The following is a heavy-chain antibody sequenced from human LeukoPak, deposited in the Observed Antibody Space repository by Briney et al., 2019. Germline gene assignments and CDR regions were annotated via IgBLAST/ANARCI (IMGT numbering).Heavy chain of an antibody. D-gene: IGHD2-2*01. CDR1: GYTFTSYG. J-gene: IGHJ6*03. V-gene: IGHV1-18*01. CDR3: ARGRLVPASYYYYYMDV. CDR2: ISAYNGNT. Sequence: GASVKVSCKASGYTFTSYGISWVRQAPGQGLEWMGWISAYNGNTNYAQKLQGRVTMTRDTSISTAYMELSSLRSEDTAVYYCARGRLVPASYYYYYMDVWGKGTTVTISS.